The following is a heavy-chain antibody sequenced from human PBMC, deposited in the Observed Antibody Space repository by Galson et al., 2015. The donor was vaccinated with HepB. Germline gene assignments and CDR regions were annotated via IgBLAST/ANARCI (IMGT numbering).Heavy chain of an antibody. CDR3: AKVGITTRPCSGGSCYPRTDAFDI. CDR2: ISGSGGST. J-gene: IGHJ3*02. Sequence: SLRLSCAASGFTFSSYAMSWVRQAPGKGLEWVSAISGSGGSTYYADSVKGRFTISRDNSKNTLYLQMNSLRAEDTAVYYCAKVGITTRPCSGGSCYPRTDAFDIWGQGTMVTVSS. V-gene: IGHV3-23*01. D-gene: IGHD2-15*01. CDR1: GFTFSSYA.